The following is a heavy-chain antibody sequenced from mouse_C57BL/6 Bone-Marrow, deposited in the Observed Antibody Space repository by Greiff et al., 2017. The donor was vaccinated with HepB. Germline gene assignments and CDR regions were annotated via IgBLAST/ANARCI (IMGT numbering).Heavy chain of an antibody. J-gene: IGHJ1*03. CDR2: ISSGGSYT. Sequence: EVQVVESGGDLVKPGGSLKLSCAASGFTFSSYGMSWVRQTPDKRLEWVATISSGGSYTYYPDSVKGRFTISRDNAKNTRYLQMSSLKSEDTAMYYCANRKGLWYFDVWGTGTTVTVSS. V-gene: IGHV5-6*01. CDR1: GFTFSSYG. CDR3: ANRKGLWYFDV. D-gene: IGHD3-3*01.